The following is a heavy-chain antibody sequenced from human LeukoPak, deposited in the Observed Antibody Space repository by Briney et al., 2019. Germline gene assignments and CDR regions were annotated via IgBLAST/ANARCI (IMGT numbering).Heavy chain of an antibody. CDR2: FHTTGST. Sequence: PSETLSLTCTVSGGSISSYYWSWIRQPAGKGLEWIGRFHTTGSTNYNPSLKSRVTMSVDTSKNQFSLKLSSVTAADTAVYYCARVSSSWYEDWYFDLWGRGTLVSVSS. CDR1: GGSISSYY. J-gene: IGHJ2*01. CDR3: ARVSSSWYEDWYFDL. V-gene: IGHV4-4*07. D-gene: IGHD6-13*01.